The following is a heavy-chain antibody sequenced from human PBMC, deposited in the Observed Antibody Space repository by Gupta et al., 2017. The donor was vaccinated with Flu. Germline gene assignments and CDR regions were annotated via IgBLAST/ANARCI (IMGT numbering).Heavy chain of an antibody. J-gene: IGHJ1*01. CDR1: GGPLNSGSYY. D-gene: IGHD6-25*01. V-gene: IGHV4-61*02. CDR3: AREGSAAAGYFQV. CDR2: IFTSGTT. Sequence: QVQLHESGPGLVKPSQTLSLTCTLSGGPLNSGSYYWTWIRQPAGSGLEWIGRIFTSGTTTYSPSLGSRVTISRDTSKNQVSLNLQSVTAADTAVYYCAREGSAAAGYFQVWGQGILVAVSS.